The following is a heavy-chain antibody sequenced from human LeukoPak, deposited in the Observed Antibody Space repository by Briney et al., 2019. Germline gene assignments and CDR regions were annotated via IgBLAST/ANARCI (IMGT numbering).Heavy chain of an antibody. CDR3: ARESSGEGSGSYYNGFDY. D-gene: IGHD3-10*01. CDR2: IYSSGST. CDR1: GGSISSYY. Sequence: SETLSLTCTVSGGSISSYYWSWIRQPPGKGLEWIGYIYSSGSTTYNPSLKSRVTISVDTSKNQFSLKLSSVTAADTAVYYCARESSGEGSGSYYNGFDYWGQGTLVTVSS. V-gene: IGHV4-59*01. J-gene: IGHJ4*02.